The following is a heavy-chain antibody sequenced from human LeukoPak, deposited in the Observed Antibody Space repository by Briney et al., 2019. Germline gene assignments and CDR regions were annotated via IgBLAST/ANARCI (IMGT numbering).Heavy chain of an antibody. D-gene: IGHD3-10*01. J-gene: IGHJ4*02. CDR2: ISYNGNNK. CDR3: AGADYYTSGTFRYYFDY. CDR1: GFTFSTYA. V-gene: IGHV3-30-3*01. Sequence: GGSLRLSCAASGFTFSTYAVHWVRQAPGKGLEWVALISYNGNNKYYADSVKGRFTISRDNSKNTLYLQMNSLEPEDTAVYYCAGADYYTSGTFRYYFDYWGQGTLVSVSS.